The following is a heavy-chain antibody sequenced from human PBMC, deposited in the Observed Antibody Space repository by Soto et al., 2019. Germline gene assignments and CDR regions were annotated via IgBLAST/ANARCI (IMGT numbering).Heavy chain of an antibody. CDR2: IYSGGNT. D-gene: IGHD2-15*01. V-gene: IGHV3-53*01. Sequence: GGSLRLSCAASGFTVSRNYMSWVRQAPGKGLEWVSVIYSGGNTYYADSVKGRFTISRDNSKNTLYLQMNSLRAEDTAVYYCAREALHCSGGSCYSADAFDIWGQGTMVTVSS. J-gene: IGHJ3*02. CDR3: AREALHCSGGSCYSADAFDI. CDR1: GFTVSRNY.